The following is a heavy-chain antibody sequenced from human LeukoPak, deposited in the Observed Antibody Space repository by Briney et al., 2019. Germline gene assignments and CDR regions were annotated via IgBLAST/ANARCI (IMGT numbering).Heavy chain of an antibody. CDR3: ARGKTSDDIVEAAFDI. V-gene: IGHV3-66*01. CDR1: GFSVNTNY. D-gene: IGHD2-15*01. Sequence: PGGSLGLSCASSGFSVNTNYMTWVRQAPGKGLEWVSVLYSGGGAYYADSMKDRFTIYRDYSQNTLLLQMNSLRAEDTALYYCARGKTSDDIVEAAFDIWGQGTMVAVSS. J-gene: IGHJ3*02. CDR2: LYSGGGA.